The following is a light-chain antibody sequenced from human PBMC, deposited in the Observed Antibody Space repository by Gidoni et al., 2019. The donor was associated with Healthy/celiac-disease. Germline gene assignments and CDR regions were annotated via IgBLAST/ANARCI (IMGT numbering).Light chain of an antibody. CDR2: KAS. J-gene: IGKJ5*01. V-gene: IGKV1-5*03. Sequence: DIQMTQSPSTLSASVGDRVTITCRASQSISSWLAWYQQKPGKAPKLLIYKASSLESGVPARFSGSGSGTEFTLTISSLQPDYFATYYCQQYNSYSTFXQXTRLEIK. CDR1: QSISSW. CDR3: QQYNSYST.